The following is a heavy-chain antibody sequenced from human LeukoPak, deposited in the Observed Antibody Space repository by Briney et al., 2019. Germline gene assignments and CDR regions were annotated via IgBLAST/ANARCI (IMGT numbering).Heavy chain of an antibody. V-gene: IGHV3-64*01. CDR2: ISSNGGST. D-gene: IGHD6-6*01. CDR3: ARISSSYDYDY. Sequence: PGGSRRLSCAASGFTFRSYGMHWVRQAPGKGLEYVAAISSNGGSTDYANSVKGRFTISRDNSKNTLYLQMGSLRAEDMAVYYCARISSSYDYDYWGQGTVAIVSS. CDR1: GFTFRSYG. J-gene: IGHJ4*02.